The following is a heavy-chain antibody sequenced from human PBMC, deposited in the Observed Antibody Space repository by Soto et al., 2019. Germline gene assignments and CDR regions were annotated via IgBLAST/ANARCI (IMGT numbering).Heavy chain of an antibody. J-gene: IGHJ3*02. V-gene: IGHV1-2*02. Sequence: QLHLVQSGAVVKKPGASVTVSCSASGYPVTAYYMHWVRQAPGRGLEWMVGINPATGAAKYTQTFQGRVTMTRDTSTGTVFMELSGLTSEDTAVFYCARGGGVGVAGSAAFDMWGQGTLVTVSS. D-gene: IGHD3-3*01. CDR2: INPATGAA. CDR3: ARGGGVGVAGSAAFDM. CDR1: GYPVTAYY.